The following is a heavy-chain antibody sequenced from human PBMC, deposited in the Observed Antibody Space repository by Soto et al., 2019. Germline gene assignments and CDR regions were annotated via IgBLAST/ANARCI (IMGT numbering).Heavy chain of an antibody. J-gene: IGHJ5*02. V-gene: IGHV4-59*01. Sequence: SETLSLTCTVSGGSISSYYWSWIRQPPGKGLEWIGYIYYSGSTNYNPSLKSRVTISVDTSKNQFSLKLSSVTAADTAVYYCARDADNYYDSSGYGLDPWGQGTLVTISS. D-gene: IGHD3-22*01. CDR1: GGSISSYY. CDR3: ARDADNYYDSSGYGLDP. CDR2: IYYSGST.